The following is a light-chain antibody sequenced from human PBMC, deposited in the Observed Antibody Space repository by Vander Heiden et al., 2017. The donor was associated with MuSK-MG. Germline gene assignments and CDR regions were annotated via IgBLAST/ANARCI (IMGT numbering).Light chain of an antibody. CDR1: SSNIGAGYD. V-gene: IGLV1-40*01. CDR3: QSYDTSLSGV. CDR2: GNN. Sequence: QSVLTQPPSVSGAPGQRVTIYCTGSSSNIGAGYDVHWYQQFPGTAPKLLIYGNNNRPSGVPDRFAGSKSGTSASLAIAGLQAEDEADYYCQSYDTSLSGVFGGGTKLTVL. J-gene: IGLJ2*01.